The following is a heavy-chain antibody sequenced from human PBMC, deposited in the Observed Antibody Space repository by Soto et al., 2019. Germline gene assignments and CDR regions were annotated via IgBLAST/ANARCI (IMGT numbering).Heavy chain of an antibody. V-gene: IGHV1-3*01. J-gene: IGHJ5*02. D-gene: IGHD2-15*01. Sequence: ASVKVSCKASGYTFTRHTMNWVRQAPGQRLEWMGWINPYNGNTKTSQKFQDRVIITRDTSASTAYMDLSSLRSEDTAVYYCARGIATGQLDAWGQGTLVTVSS. CDR2: INPYNGNT. CDR3: ARGIATGQLDA. CDR1: GYTFTRHT.